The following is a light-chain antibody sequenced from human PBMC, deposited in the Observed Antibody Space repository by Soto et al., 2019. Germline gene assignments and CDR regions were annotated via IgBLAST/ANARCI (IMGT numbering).Light chain of an antibody. CDR3: SSYTGSSTLVV. Sequence: QSALTQPPSVSGSPGQSVSISCTGTSSDVGRYNYVSWYQQPPGTAPKLMIYDVSNRPSGVPDRFSGSKSGNTASLTISGLQAEDEAEYYCSSYTGSSTLVVFGGGTKLTVL. CDR1: SSDVGRYNY. V-gene: IGLV2-18*02. J-gene: IGLJ2*01. CDR2: DVS.